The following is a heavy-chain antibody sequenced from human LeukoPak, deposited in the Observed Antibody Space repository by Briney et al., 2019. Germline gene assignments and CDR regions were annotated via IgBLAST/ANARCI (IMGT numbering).Heavy chain of an antibody. Sequence: TGGSLRLFCAASEFTFSSYTINWVRQAPGKGLEWVSSISSTSTYISYADSVKGRFTISRDNAKNSLYLQMNSLRAEDTAVYYCARGGGNFDYWGQGTLVTVSS. CDR1: EFTFSSYT. CDR2: ISSTSTYI. J-gene: IGHJ4*02. CDR3: ARGGGNFDY. V-gene: IGHV3-21*01. D-gene: IGHD2-15*01.